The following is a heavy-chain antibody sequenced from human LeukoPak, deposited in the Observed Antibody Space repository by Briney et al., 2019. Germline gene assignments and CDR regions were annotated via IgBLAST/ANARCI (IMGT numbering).Heavy chain of an antibody. D-gene: IGHD1-26*01. CDR1: GGSISSSSYY. Sequence: SETLSLTCTVSGGSISSSSYYWGWIRQPPGKGLEWIGSIYYSGSTYYNPSLKSRVTISVDTSKNQFSLKLSSVTAADTAVYYCAGENMGATDAFDIWGQGTMVTVSS. V-gene: IGHV4-39*07. J-gene: IGHJ3*02. CDR2: IYYSGST. CDR3: AGENMGATDAFDI.